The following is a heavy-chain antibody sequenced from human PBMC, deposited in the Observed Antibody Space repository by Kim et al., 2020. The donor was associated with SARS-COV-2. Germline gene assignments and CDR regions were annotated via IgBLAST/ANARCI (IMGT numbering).Heavy chain of an antibody. V-gene: IGHV3-9*01. D-gene: IGHD1-26*01. J-gene: IGHJ4*02. CDR2: ISWNSGSI. CDR1: GFTFDDYA. CDR3: AKDIGWEPTDYFDY. Sequence: GRSLRLSCAASGFTFDDYAMHWVRQAPGKGLEWVSGISWNSGSIGYADSVKGRFTISRDNAKNSLYLQMNSLRAEDTALYYCAKDIGWEPTDYFDYWGQGTLVTVSS.